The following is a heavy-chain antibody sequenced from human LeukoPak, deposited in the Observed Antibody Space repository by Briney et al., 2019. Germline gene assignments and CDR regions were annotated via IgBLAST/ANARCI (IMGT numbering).Heavy chain of an antibody. D-gene: IGHD6-19*01. J-gene: IGHJ4*02. V-gene: IGHV3-48*03. CDR2: ISRGGSTI. CDR1: GFTFSNYE. CDR3: ARDSPAIAVALGY. Sequence: PGGSLRLSCAASGFTFSNYEMNWVRQAPGKGLEWVSYISRGGSTIYYADSVKGRFTISRDNAKNSLYLQMNSLRAEDTAVYYCARDSPAIAVALGYWGQGTLVTVSS.